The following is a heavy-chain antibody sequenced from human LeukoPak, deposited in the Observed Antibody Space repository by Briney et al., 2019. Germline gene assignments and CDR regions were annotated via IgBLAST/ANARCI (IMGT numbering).Heavy chain of an antibody. D-gene: IGHD3-10*01. Sequence: SETLSLTCTVSGGSISSSSYYWGWIRQPPGKGLEWIGSIFYSGSTYYNPSLKSRVTISVDTSKNQFSLKLSSVTAADTAVYYCARESGYYYYYMDVWGKGTTVTVSS. CDR1: GGSISSSSYY. J-gene: IGHJ6*03. CDR3: ARESGYYYYYMDV. CDR2: IFYSGST. V-gene: IGHV4-39*07.